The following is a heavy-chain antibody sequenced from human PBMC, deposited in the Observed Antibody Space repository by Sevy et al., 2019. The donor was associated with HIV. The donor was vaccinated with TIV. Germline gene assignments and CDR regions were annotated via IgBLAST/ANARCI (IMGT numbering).Heavy chain of an antibody. CDR2: ISGSGDNT. CDR3: AKDLRWYCRSTNCYLFVY. CDR1: GFTFSTYA. V-gene: IGHV3-23*01. J-gene: IGHJ4*02. D-gene: IGHD2-2*01. Sequence: GGSLRLSCAASGFTFSTYAMNWVRQAPGKGLEWVSAISGSGDNTYYADSVKGRFTISRDNSKNTLDLQMNSLRAEDTAVYYCAKDLRWYCRSTNCYLFVYWGQGTLVTVSS.